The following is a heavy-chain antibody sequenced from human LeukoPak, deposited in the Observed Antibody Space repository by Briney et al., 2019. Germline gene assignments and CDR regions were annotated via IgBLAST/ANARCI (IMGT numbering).Heavy chain of an antibody. CDR1: GFTFSSYS. CDR2: ISSSSSYI. CDR3: AREGDGYNSPFDY. V-gene: IGHV3-21*01. Sequence: GGSLRLSCAASGFTFSSYSMNWVRQAPGKGLEWVSSISSSSSYIYYADSVEGRFTISRDNAKNSLYLQMNSLRAEDTAVYYCAREGDGYNSPFDYWGQGTLVTVSS. D-gene: IGHD5-24*01. J-gene: IGHJ4*02.